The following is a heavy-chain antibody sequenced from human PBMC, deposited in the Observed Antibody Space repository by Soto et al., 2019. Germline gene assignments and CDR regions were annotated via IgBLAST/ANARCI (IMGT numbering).Heavy chain of an antibody. CDR3: VKGGWGTVVDY. D-gene: IGHD1-1*01. CDR2: ITKTGDDT. V-gene: IGHV3-23*01. Sequence: EVQVLESGGGLVQPGGSLRLSCAASAFTFSGSAMTWVRQAPGKGLEWLSTITKTGDDTYYADSVKGRFTISRDESKNTVYLQMSGLRVEDTAVYHCVKGGWGTVVDYWGQGTPVIVSS. J-gene: IGHJ4*02. CDR1: AFTFSGSA.